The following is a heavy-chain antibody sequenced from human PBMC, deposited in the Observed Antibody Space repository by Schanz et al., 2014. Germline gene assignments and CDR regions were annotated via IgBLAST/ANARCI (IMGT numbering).Heavy chain of an antibody. Sequence: QVQLQQWGAGLLKPSETLSLTCAVSGGSIRSGTYYWSWIRQPAGKALEWVGRVFPNGITNYNPSLKSRVTTSLDTSKTQFSLTRTSLPAADTAVYYCARDATWRLDLWGRGTLVTVSS. CDR1: GGSIRSGTYY. D-gene: IGHD5-12*01. CDR2: VFPNGIT. J-gene: IGHJ2*01. CDR3: ARDATWRLDL. V-gene: IGHV4-61*02.